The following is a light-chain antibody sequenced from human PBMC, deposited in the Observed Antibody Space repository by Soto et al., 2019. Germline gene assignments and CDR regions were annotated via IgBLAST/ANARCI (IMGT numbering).Light chain of an antibody. CDR1: QSISSW. Sequence: DIQMTQSPSTLSASVGDRVTITSRASQSISSWLAWDQQKPGKAPKLLIYKTANLESGVPSRFSGSGSGTEFSLTISSLQPDDFATYYCQQYKSFSLTFGGGTRVEVK. CDR3: QQYKSFSLT. V-gene: IGKV1-5*03. CDR2: KTA. J-gene: IGKJ4*01.